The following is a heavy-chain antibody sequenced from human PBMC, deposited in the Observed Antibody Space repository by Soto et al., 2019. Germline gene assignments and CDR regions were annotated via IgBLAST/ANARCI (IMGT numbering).Heavy chain of an antibody. Sequence: QVQLVQSGAEVKEPGDSVSVSCEASGYTLSAYYIHWVRQAPGQGLEWMGWINPKFGDTTYAQDFQGRVTMTRDMSISTVYMEFSGLTSDDTAIYYCARNMDYYYGPGSGNGHGVWGQGTTVTVFS. CDR2: INPKFGDT. J-gene: IGHJ6*02. D-gene: IGHD3-10*01. CDR3: ARNMDYYYGPGSGNGHGV. V-gene: IGHV1-2*02. CDR1: GYTLSAYY.